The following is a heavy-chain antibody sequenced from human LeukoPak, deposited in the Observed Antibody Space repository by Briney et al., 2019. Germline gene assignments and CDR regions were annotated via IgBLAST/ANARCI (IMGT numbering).Heavy chain of an antibody. CDR3: ARATPTVTPRLGLDY. J-gene: IGHJ4*02. CDR1: GYTFTSYY. D-gene: IGHD4-17*01. V-gene: IGHV1-46*01. CDR2: INPSGGST. Sequence: GASVKVSCKASGYTFTSYYMHWVRQAPRQGLEWMGIINPSGGSTSYAQKFQGRVTMTRDTSTSTVYMELSSLRSEDTAVYYCARATPTVTPRLGLDYWGQGTLVTVSS.